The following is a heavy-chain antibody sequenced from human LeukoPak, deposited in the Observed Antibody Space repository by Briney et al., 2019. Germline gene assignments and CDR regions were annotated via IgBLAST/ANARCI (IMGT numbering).Heavy chain of an antibody. CDR1: GGSISSGGYY. J-gene: IGHJ4*02. D-gene: IGHD6-19*01. Sequence: PSQTLSLTCTVSGGSISSGGYYWSWIRQHPGKGLKWSGNVYYSGSTYYNPSLKSRVTISVDTSKNQFSLKLSSVTAADTAVYYCARPYNSGWKGGFDYWGQGTLVTVSS. V-gene: IGHV4-31*03. CDR2: VYYSGST. CDR3: ARPYNSGWKGGFDY.